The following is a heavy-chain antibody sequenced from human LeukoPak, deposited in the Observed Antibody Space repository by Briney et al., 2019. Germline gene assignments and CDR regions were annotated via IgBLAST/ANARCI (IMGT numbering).Heavy chain of an antibody. Sequence: PSQTLSLTCTVSGGSISSGGYYWSWIRQHPGKGLEWIGYICYSGSTYYNPSLKSRVTISVDTSKNQFSLKLSSVTAADTAVYYCATSSYDFWSGSRDYFDYWGQGTLVTVSS. D-gene: IGHD3-3*01. CDR2: ICYSGST. V-gene: IGHV4-31*03. J-gene: IGHJ4*02. CDR3: ATSSYDFWSGSRDYFDY. CDR1: GGSISSGGYY.